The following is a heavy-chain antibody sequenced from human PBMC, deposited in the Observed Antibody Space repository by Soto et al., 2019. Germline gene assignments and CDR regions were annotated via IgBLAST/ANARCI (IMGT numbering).Heavy chain of an antibody. CDR2: IYYSGST. D-gene: IGHD3-10*01. CDR3: ARTVLLWFGELWPSYYYYMDV. Sequence: SETLSLTCTVSGGSISSYYWSWIRQPPGKGLEWIGYIYYSGSTNYNPSLKSRVTISVDTSKNQFSLKLSSVTAADTAVYYCARTVLLWFGELWPSYYYYMDVWGKGTTVTVSS. V-gene: IGHV4-59*08. CDR1: GGSISSYY. J-gene: IGHJ6*03.